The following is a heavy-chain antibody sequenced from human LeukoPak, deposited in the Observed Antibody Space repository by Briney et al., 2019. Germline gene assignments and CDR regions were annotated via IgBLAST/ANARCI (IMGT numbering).Heavy chain of an antibody. CDR3: AKDPYESYYHYMDV. D-gene: IGHD3-22*01. Sequence: GGSLRLSCKASGFTFEDYAMHWVRQIPGKGLEWVSSISGNSDTRDYAGSVRGRFTISRDNANNFLFLQMNSLGVGDTAIYYCAKDPYESYYHYMDVWGKGITVTVSS. CDR1: GFTFEDYA. J-gene: IGHJ6*03. V-gene: IGHV3-9*01. CDR2: ISGNSDTR.